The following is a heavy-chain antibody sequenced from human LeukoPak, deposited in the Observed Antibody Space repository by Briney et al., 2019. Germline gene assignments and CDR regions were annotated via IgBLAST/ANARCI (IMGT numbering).Heavy chain of an antibody. J-gene: IGHJ4*02. CDR2: IKSKTDDETI. V-gene: IGHV3-15*01. CDR1: GFTFSHAW. Sequence: GGSLRLSCAVSGFTFSHAWMSWVRQAPGKGLEWVGRIKSKTDDETIDYAAPVKGRFIISRDDSKSTLFLQLNSLKTEDTAVYYCTTVRGFTSGWPFDYWGQGILVTVSS. CDR3: TTVRGFTSGWPFDY. D-gene: IGHD6-19*01.